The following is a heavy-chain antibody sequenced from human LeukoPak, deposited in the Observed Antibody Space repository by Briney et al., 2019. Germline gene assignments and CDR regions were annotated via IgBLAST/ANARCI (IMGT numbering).Heavy chain of an antibody. CDR1: GFTFGDYA. V-gene: IGHV3-49*04. Sequence: PGGSLRLSCTASGFTFGDYAMSWVRQAPGKGLEWVGFIRSKAYGGTTEYAASVKGRFTISRDDSKSIAYLQMNSLKTEDTAVYYCTRDISVSSQWFGEFFDYWGQGTLVTVSS. CDR3: TRDISVSSQWFGEFFDY. D-gene: IGHD3-10*01. CDR2: IRSKAYGGTT. J-gene: IGHJ4*02.